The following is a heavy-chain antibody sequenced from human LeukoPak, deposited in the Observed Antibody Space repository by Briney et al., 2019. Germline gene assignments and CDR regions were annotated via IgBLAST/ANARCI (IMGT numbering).Heavy chain of an antibody. D-gene: IGHD6-13*01. Sequence: PGGSLRLSCAASGFTFSSYGMQWVRQAPGKGLEWVAVISYDGSNKYYADSVKGRFTISRDNSKNTLYLQMNSLRAEDTAVYYCASLPAAADLLWGQGTLVTVSS. V-gene: IGHV3-30*01. CDR3: ASLPAAADLL. J-gene: IGHJ4*02. CDR2: ISYDGSNK. CDR1: GFTFSSYG.